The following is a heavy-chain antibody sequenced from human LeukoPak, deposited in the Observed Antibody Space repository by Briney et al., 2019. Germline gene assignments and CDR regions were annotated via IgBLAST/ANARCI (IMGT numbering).Heavy chain of an antibody. CDR1: GYTFTSYY. V-gene: IGHV1-46*01. D-gene: IGHD3-22*01. CDR2: INPSGGST. CDR3: ARDVLDSRYFDY. J-gene: IGHJ4*02. Sequence: ASVKVSCKASGYTFTSYYMNWVRQAPGQGLEWMGIINPSGGSTIYTQKFQGRVTMTRDTSTSTVYMELSSLRSEDTAVYYCARDVLDSRYFDYWGQGTLVTVSS.